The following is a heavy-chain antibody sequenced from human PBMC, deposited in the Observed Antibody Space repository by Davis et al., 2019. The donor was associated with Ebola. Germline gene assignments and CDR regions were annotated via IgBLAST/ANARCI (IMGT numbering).Heavy chain of an antibody. J-gene: IGHJ3*02. CDR2: ISSSSSYI. V-gene: IGHV3-21*04. CDR1: GFTFSSYS. D-gene: IGHD3-3*01. Sequence: PGGSLRLSCAASGFTFSSYSMNWVRQAPGKGLEWVSSISSSSSYIYYADSVKGRFTISRDNAKNSLYLQMNSLRAEDTAVYYCASRADFWSGYYSPSDAFDIWGQGTMVTVSS. CDR3: ASRADFWSGYYSPSDAFDI.